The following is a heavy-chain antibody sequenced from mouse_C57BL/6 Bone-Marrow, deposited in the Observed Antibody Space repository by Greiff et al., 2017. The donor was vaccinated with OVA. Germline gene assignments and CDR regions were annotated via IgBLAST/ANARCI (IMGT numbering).Heavy chain of an antibody. V-gene: IGHV1-54*01. CDR2: INPGSGGT. D-gene: IGHD1-2*01. Sequence: VMLVESGAELVRPGTSVKVSCKASGYAFTNYLIEWVKQRPGQGLEWIGVINPGSGGTNYNEKFKGKATLTADKSSSTAYMQLSSLTSEDSAVYFCARSADLPDYWGQGTTLTVSS. CDR1: GYAFTNYL. CDR3: ARSADLPDY. J-gene: IGHJ2*01.